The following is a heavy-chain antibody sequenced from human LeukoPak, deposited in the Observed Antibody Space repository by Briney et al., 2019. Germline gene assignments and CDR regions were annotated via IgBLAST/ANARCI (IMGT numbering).Heavy chain of an antibody. V-gene: IGHV4-39*01. CDR2: IYYSGST. J-gene: IGHJ4*02. Sequence: SETLSLTCTVSGGSISSSSYYWGWIRQPPGKGLEWIGSIYYSGSTYYNPSLKSRVTISVDTSKNQFSLKLSSVTAADTAVYYCARSMYSSGLFDYWGQGTLVPSPQ. CDR3: ARSMYSSGLFDY. D-gene: IGHD6-19*01. CDR1: GGSISSSSYY.